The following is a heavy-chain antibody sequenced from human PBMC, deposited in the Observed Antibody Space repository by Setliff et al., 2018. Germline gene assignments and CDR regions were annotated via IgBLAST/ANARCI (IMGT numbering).Heavy chain of an antibody. CDR3: RFWSGYYKNDY. D-gene: IGHD3-3*01. Sequence: SETLSLTCTVYGGSFSDYYWGWVRQPPGKGLEWIGEINRSGSTNYIPSLKSRLTISVDTSKNQFSLKLSSVTAADTAMYYCRFWSGYYKNDYWGQGTLVTVSS. CDR1: GGSFSDYY. V-gene: IGHV4-34*01. CDR2: INRSGST. J-gene: IGHJ4*02.